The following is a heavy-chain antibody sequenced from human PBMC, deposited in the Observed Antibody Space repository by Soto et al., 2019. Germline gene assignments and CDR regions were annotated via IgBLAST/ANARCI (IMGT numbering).Heavy chain of an antibody. CDR2: IYYSGST. J-gene: IGHJ4*02. CDR3: ARVTWSRYFDY. CDR1: GGSISSGGYY. V-gene: IGHV4-31*03. D-gene: IGHD2-15*01. Sequence: QVQLQESGPGLVKPSQTLSLTCTVSGGSISSGGYYWSWIRQHPGKGLEWIGYIYYSGSTYYNPSLKSXXTXSXXTSKNEFSLKLSSVTAADTAVYYCARVTWSRYFDYWGQGTLVTVSS.